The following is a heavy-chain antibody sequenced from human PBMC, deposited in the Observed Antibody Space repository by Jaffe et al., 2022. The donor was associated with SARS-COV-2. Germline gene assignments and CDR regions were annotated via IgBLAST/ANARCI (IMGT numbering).Heavy chain of an antibody. CDR1: GGSISSTGYY. J-gene: IGHJ3*02. CDR3: ARRARGLIHTSGWRHTFDI. CDR2: IYYSGNT. Sequence: QLQLQESGPGLVKPSETLSLTCTVSGGSISSTGYYWDWIRQPPGKGLEWIGTIYYSGNTYYNPSLKSRVTISVDTSKNQFSLKLTSVTAADTAVFYCARRARGLIHTSGWRHTFDIWGQGTMVAVSS. D-gene: IGHD6-19*01. V-gene: IGHV4-39*01.